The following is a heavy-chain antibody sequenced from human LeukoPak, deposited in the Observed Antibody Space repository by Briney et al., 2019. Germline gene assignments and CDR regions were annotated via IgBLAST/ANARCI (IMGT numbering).Heavy chain of an antibody. D-gene: IGHD3-10*01. CDR3: SITMVRGVTPADY. J-gene: IGHJ4*02. V-gene: IGHV1-8*03. Sequence: ASVKVSCKASGYTFTRYDINWVRQATGQGLEWMGWMNPKSGNTGHAQKFQGRVTITRDTSISTVYMELSSLRSEDTAVYYCSITMVRGVTPADYWGQGTLVTVSS. CDR2: MNPKSGNT. CDR1: GYTFTRYD.